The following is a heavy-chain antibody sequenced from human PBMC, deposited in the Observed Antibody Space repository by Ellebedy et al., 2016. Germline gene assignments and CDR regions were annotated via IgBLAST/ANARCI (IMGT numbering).Heavy chain of an antibody. J-gene: IGHJ4*02. Sequence: SETLSLTCSVSGVSISSSYLSWIRQAPGKGLEWVGSISYGGNTYYSPSLKSRVTISIDTSKNQFSLKVNSVTAADTDVYYCARARGTIFDSRAFDYWGQGTLVTVSS. CDR3: ARARGTIFDSRAFDY. CDR1: GVSISSSY. D-gene: IGHD3-9*01. CDR2: ISYGGNT. V-gene: IGHV4-59*12.